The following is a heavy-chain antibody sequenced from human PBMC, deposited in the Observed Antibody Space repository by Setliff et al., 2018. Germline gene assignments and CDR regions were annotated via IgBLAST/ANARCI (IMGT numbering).Heavy chain of an antibody. CDR1: DGSFSDYY. D-gene: IGHD3-10*01. V-gene: IGHV4-34*01. CDR3: ARRWNFGPYGSGIHDGFDM. J-gene: IGHJ3*02. Sequence: SETLSLTCAVYDGSFSDYYWTWICQPPGKGLEWIGEINHYGSTNYKSSLRSRVTISLDTSENQFSLKLSSVTAADTAVYYCARRWNFGPYGSGIHDGFDMWGQGTMVTVSS. CDR2: INHYGST.